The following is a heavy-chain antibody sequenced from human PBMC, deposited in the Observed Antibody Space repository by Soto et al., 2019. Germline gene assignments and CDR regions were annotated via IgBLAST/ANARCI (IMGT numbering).Heavy chain of an antibody. J-gene: IGHJ5*02. V-gene: IGHV4-34*01. CDR3: ARDAYGGSGSCWVGHWFHP. CDR2: VNHRGSA. CDR1: GGPCSGVY. D-gene: IGHD6-19*01. Sequence: SETLSLTCAVSGGPCSGVYWSWIRQPPGKGLEWIGGVNHRGSANYNPSLESRVNMSVDTSKNQFSLKLSSVTAAASAVYYCARDAYGGSGSCWVGHWFHPWGQGTLCAVAS.